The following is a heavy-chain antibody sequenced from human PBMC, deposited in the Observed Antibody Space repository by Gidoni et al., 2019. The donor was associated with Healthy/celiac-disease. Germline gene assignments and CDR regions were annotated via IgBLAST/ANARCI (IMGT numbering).Heavy chain of an antibody. CDR1: GFSLSNARLG. Sequence: QLTLKESGPVLVNPTETLTLTCTVSGFSLSNARLGLRWIRQPPGKALERLAHIFSNDEKSSSTSLKSRLTISKDTSKSQVVLTMTNMDPVDTATYYCARLGLERPYWGQGTLVTVSS. V-gene: IGHV2-26*01. D-gene: IGHD1-1*01. CDR3: ARLGLERPY. CDR2: IFSNDEK. J-gene: IGHJ4*02.